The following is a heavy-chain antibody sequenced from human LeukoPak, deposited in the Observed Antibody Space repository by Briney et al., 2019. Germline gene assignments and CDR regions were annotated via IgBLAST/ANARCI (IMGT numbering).Heavy chain of an antibody. Sequence: GGSLRLSCAASGFTFSSSWMHWVRQAPGKGLVWVSRLDGDGSTTTYADSVKGRFTISRDNAKNTLYLQLNSLGAEDTAVYYCTRGTGTTFDYWGQGTLITVSS. V-gene: IGHV3-74*01. CDR2: LDGDGSTT. CDR3: TRGTGTTFDY. D-gene: IGHD1-1*01. J-gene: IGHJ4*02. CDR1: GFTFSSSW.